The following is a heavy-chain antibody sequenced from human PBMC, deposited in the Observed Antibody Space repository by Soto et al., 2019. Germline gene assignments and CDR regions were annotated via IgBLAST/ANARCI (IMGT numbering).Heavy chain of an antibody. J-gene: IGHJ6*02. Sequence: QVQLVESGGGVVQPGRSLRLSCAASGFTLSSFAMHWVRQAPGKGLEWVTLISNDGTNEHYADSVRGRFTISRDNSKHMLYLQMSSLRAEDTVVYYCARAAPGMDVWGQGTTVTVSS. CDR3: ARAAPGMDV. CDR1: GFTLSSFA. CDR2: ISNDGTNE. V-gene: IGHV3-30-3*01.